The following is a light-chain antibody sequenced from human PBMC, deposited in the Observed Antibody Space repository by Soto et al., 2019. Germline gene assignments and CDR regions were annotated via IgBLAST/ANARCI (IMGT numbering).Light chain of an antibody. CDR1: KRGSKNY. CDR3: QQYAASPRT. CDR2: GAS. J-gene: IGKJ1*01. Sequence: EVVLTQSPGTLSLSPGERATLSSRAGKRGSKNYLAWSQHKPAQAPRLLIYGASNRAPGIPDRFSGSGSGPDFTLTISRLEPEDFAVYYCQQYAASPRTFGQGTLVEVK. V-gene: IGKV3-20*01.